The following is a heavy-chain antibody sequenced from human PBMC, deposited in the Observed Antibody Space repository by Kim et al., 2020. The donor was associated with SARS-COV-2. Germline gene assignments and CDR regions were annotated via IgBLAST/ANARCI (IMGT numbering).Heavy chain of an antibody. Sequence: KGRLTISRDNSKNTLYLQMNSLRAEDTAVYYCAKGSTSSLEGYYYYGMDVWGQGTTVTVSS. V-gene: IGHV3-23*01. D-gene: IGHD2-2*01. CDR3: AKGSTSSLEGYYYYGMDV. J-gene: IGHJ6*02.